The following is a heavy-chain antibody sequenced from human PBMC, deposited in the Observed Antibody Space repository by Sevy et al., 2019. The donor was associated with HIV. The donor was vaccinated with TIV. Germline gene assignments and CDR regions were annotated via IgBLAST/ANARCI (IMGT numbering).Heavy chain of an antibody. Sequence: SETLSLTCTVSGGSISSYYWSWIRQPPGKGLEWIGYIYYSGSSNYNPCLKSRVTISVDTSKNQFSLKLSSVTAADTAVYYCARSRGYCSGGSCYSGLYGYVYAFDIWGQGTMVTVSS. V-gene: IGHV4-59*01. CDR1: GGSISSYY. D-gene: IGHD2-15*01. CDR2: IYYSGSS. J-gene: IGHJ3*02. CDR3: ARSRGYCSGGSCYSGLYGYVYAFDI.